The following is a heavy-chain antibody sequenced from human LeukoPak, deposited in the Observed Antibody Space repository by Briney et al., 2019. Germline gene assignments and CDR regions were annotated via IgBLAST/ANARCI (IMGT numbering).Heavy chain of an antibody. V-gene: IGHV3-9*02. J-gene: IGHJ3*02. CDR2: IYWSSSGT. CDR3: LKDDDHWKFDI. CDR1: GFNSEDHA. D-gene: IGHD1-1*01. Sequence: GGSLRLSCVVSGFNSEDHAMHWVRQAPGKGLEWVSGIYWSSSGTGYADSVKGRFTISRDNTKNSLYLQLNSLRVEDTAFYYCLKDDDHWKFDIWGQGTMVTVSS.